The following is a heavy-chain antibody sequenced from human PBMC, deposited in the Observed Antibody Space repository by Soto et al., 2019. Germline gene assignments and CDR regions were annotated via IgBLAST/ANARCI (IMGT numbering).Heavy chain of an antibody. V-gene: IGHV3-23*01. D-gene: IGHD1-1*01. CDR1: GFTFDNYA. Sequence: GGSLRLSCAASGFTFDNYAMTWVRQAPGKGLEWVSGISGSGRAKNYADSVRGRFTISRDNSKTTLYLQMSSLRVEDTAVYYCAKRGRGNLESWGLGTLVTVSS. J-gene: IGHJ4*02. CDR3: AKRGRGNLES. CDR2: ISGSGRAK.